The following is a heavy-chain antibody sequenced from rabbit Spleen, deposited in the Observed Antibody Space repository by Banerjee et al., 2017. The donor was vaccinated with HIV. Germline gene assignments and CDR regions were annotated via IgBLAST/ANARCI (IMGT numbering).Heavy chain of an antibody. CDR2: IDPIFGAT. D-gene: IGHD1-1*01. J-gene: IGHJ4*01. CDR3: VRGASSSGYYSL. Sequence: QEQLVESGGGLVKPGGTLTLTCTASGFSFSSGYDMCWVRQAPGKGLEWIGYIDPIFGATYYATLVNGRFTISSHNAQNTLYLQLNSLTAADTATYFCVRGASSSGYYSLWGPGTLVTVS. CDR1: GFSFSSGYD. V-gene: IGHV1S43*01.